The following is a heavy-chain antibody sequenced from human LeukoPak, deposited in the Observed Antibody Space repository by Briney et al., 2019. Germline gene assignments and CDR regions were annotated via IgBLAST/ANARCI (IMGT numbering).Heavy chain of an antibody. CDR2: IYSGGST. J-gene: IGHJ6*02. V-gene: IGHV3-53*01. CDR1: GFTVSSNY. CDR3: ARGRYEFSAGMDV. Sequence: GGSLRLSCAASGFTVSSNYMSWVRQAPGKGLEWVSVIYSGGSTNYADSVRGRFTISRDNSKNTLCLQMNSLRAEDTAVYYCARGRYEFSAGMDVWGQGTTVTVSS. D-gene: IGHD5-12*01.